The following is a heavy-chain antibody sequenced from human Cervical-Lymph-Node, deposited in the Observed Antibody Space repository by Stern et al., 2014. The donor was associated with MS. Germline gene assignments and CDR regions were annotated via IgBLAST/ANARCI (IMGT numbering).Heavy chain of an antibody. CDR2: IYYSGTT. CDR1: GGSVSSDNYY. Sequence: QVQLVESGPGLVKPSQTLSLTCTVSGGSVSSDNYYWTWIRQHPGKGLEWIGHIYYSGTTYYNPSLKSRVTISIETPKNQFSLNLNSVTAADTAMYYCARDQFTTSLDVWGQGTTVTVSS. CDR3: ARDQFTTSLDV. D-gene: IGHD2-2*01. V-gene: IGHV4-31*03. J-gene: IGHJ6*02.